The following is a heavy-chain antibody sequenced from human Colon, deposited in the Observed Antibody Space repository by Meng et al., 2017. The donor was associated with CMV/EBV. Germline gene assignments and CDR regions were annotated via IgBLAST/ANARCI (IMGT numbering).Heavy chain of an antibody. J-gene: IGHJ5*02. CDR3: ARGDNRGHQTLRS. V-gene: IGHV1-2*06. Sequence: QVQLVQSGAEVREPGASVKVSCKASGYTFTGYNIHWVRQAPGQGLEWMGRINPNDGGTNYAQKFRGRVTMTRDTSISTAYMELSRLRSDDTAVYYCARGDNRGHQTLRSWGQGALVTVSS. CDR1: GYTFTGYN. CDR2: INPNDGGT. D-gene: IGHD3-10*01.